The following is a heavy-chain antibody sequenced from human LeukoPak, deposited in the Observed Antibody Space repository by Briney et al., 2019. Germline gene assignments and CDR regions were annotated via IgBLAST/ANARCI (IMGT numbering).Heavy chain of an antibody. D-gene: IGHD4-17*01. V-gene: IGHV3-21*01. CDR1: GFTFSSYS. J-gene: IGHJ4*02. CDR2: ISSSSSYI. Sequence: GGSLRLSCAAPGFTFSSYSMNWVRQAPGKGLEWVSSISSSSSYIYYADSVKGRFTISRDNAKNSLYLQMNSLRAEDTAVYYCARGRNGDYVYYFDYWGQGTLVTVSS. CDR3: ARGRNGDYVYYFDY.